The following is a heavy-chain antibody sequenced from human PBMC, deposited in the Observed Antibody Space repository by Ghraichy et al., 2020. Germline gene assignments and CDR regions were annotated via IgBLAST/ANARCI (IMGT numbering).Heavy chain of an antibody. V-gene: IGHV3-66*02. Sequence: GESLNISCAASGFTVSSNYMSWVRQAPGKGLEWVSVIYSGGSTYYADSVKGRFTISRDNSKNTLYLQMNSLRAEDTAVYYCARGSGSYLFDYWGQGTLVTVSS. CDR3: ARGSGSYLFDY. J-gene: IGHJ4*02. CDR1: GFTVSSNY. CDR2: IYSGGST. D-gene: IGHD3-10*01.